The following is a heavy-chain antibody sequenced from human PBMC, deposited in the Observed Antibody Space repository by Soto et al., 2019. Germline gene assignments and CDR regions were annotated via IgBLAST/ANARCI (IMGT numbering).Heavy chain of an antibody. V-gene: IGHV4-59*01. CDR3: ARGGYYGSGDVGYWYFDL. J-gene: IGHJ2*01. CDR2: IYYSGST. CDR1: GGSIISYY. D-gene: IGHD3-10*01. Sequence: SETLSLTCTVSGGSIISYYWSWIRQPPGKGLEWIGYIYYSGSTNYNPSLKSRVTISVDTSKNQFSLKLSSVTAADTAVYYCARGGYYGSGDVGYWYFDLWGRGTLVTVSS.